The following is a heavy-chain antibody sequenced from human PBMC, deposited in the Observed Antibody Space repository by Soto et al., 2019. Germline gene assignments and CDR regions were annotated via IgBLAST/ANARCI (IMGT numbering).Heavy chain of an antibody. J-gene: IGHJ4*02. CDR1: GTSVSSAGYY. D-gene: IGHD5-12*01. CDR2: IYYSGST. CDR3: ARFDTVTTSLYY. Sequence: SETLSLTCAVSGTSVSSAGYYWIWIRQPPGKGLEWIGYIYYSGSTNYNPSLKSRVTISVDTSKNQFSLKLSSVTAADTAVYYCARFDTVTTSLYYWGQGILVTVSS. V-gene: IGHV4-61*08.